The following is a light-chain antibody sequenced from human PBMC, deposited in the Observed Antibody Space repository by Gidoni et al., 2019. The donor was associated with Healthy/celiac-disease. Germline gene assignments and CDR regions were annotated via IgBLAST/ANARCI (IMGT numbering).Light chain of an antibody. CDR2: SNN. V-gene: IGLV1-44*01. Sequence: HSVLTQPPSASGTPGPRVTISCSGSSSNIGSNTVNWYQQLPGTAPKLLIYSNNQRPSGVPDRFSGSKSGTSASLAISGLQSEDEADYYCAAWDDSLNGWVFGGGTKLTVL. J-gene: IGLJ3*02. CDR3: AAWDDSLNGWV. CDR1: SSNIGSNT.